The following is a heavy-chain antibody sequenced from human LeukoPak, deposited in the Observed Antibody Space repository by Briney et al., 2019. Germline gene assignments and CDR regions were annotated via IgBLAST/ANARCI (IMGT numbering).Heavy chain of an antibody. D-gene: IGHD4/OR15-4a*01. CDR1: GGSISSGGYS. J-gene: IGHJ4*02. CDR2: IYHSGGT. V-gene: IGHV4-30-2*01. Sequence: SQTLSLTCAVSGGSISSGGYSWSWIRQPPGMGLEWIGYIYHSGGTYYIPSLKSRVTISLDRSKNQFSLRLTSVTAADTAVYYCGRLNHHYGAFDYWGRGTLVTVSS. CDR3: GRLNHHYGAFDY.